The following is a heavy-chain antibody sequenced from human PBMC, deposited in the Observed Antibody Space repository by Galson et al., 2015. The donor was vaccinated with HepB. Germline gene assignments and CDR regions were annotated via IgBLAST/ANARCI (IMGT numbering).Heavy chain of an antibody. D-gene: IGHD2-2*02. V-gene: IGHV1-2*06. CDR3: ASLSWYTTDGAFDI. CDR1: GYTFIGYY. J-gene: IGHJ3*02. Sequence: SVKVSCKASGYTFIGYYMYWVRQAPGQGLEWMGRINPNSGGTNYAQKFQGRVTMTRDTSISTAYMELSRLRSDDTAVYYCASLSWYTTDGAFDIWGQGTMLTVSS. CDR2: INPNSGGT.